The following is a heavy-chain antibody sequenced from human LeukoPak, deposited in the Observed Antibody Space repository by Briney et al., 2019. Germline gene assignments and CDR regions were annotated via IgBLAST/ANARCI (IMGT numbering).Heavy chain of an antibody. Sequence: GGSLRLSCSASGFGFGDHGMSWVRQVPGKGLEWVSGINWSGGSTGYADPVRGRFTISRDNAKNSLYLQMDSLTAEDTALYYCARAPITSPFDFDHWGQGTLVTVSS. CDR2: INWSGGST. CDR1: GFGFGDHG. D-gene: IGHD2-2*01. V-gene: IGHV3-20*04. CDR3: ARAPITSPFDFDH. J-gene: IGHJ4*02.